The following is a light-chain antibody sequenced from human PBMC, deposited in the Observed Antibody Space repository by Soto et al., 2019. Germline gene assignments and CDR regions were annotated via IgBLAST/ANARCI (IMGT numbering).Light chain of an antibody. CDR2: DAS. J-gene: IGKJ1*01. Sequence: EIVMTQFPAALSVSPGERATLSCRASQSISSKLAWYQQKPGQAPRLLIYDASSRAAGISARFSGSGSGTEFTLTISSLQSEDYALYSCHQYNNWPPTWSFGQGTKVDIK. V-gene: IGKV3-15*01. CDR3: HQYNNWPPTWS. CDR1: QSISSK.